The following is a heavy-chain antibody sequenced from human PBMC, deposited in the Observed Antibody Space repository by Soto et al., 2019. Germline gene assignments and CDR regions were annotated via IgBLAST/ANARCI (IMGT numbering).Heavy chain of an antibody. D-gene: IGHD3-22*01. Sequence: GESLKISCAASGFTFSSYGMHWVRQAPGKGLEWVAVIWYDGSNKYYADSVKGRFTISRDNSKNTLYLQMNSLRAEDTAVYYCSSYDSSGYNFWWGQGTLVTVSS. CDR1: GFTFSSYG. J-gene: IGHJ4*02. CDR2: IWYDGSNK. V-gene: IGHV3-33*01. CDR3: SSYDSSGYNFW.